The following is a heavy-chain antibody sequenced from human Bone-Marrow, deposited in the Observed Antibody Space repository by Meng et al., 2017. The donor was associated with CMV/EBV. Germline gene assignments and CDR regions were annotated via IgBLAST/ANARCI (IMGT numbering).Heavy chain of an antibody. CDR1: GFTFSSHS. V-gene: IGHV3-23*01. Sequence: GESLKISCTVSGFTFSSHSMNWVRQAPGKGVEWVSLISPSGSSTYYAASVKGRFTVSRDNPRNTVYLQMNSLRPEDTATYHCASGREPKRERVPLDDWGQGTLVTVSS. CDR2: ISPSGSST. CDR3: ASGREPKRERVPLDD. J-gene: IGHJ4*02. D-gene: IGHD1-1*01.